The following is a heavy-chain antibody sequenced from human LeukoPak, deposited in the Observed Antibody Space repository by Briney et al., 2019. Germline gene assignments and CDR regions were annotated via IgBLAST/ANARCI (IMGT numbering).Heavy chain of an antibody. CDR3: ARGRELLNPFDY. CDR1: GLTFSSYW. CDR2: IKTDGSST. V-gene: IGHV3-74*01. Sequence: GGSLRLSCAASGLTFSSYWMHWVRQAPGKGLVWVSGIKTDGSSTSYADSVKGRFTISRDNAKNMLYLQMNSLRAEDTAVYYCARGRELLNPFDYWGQGTLVAVSS. J-gene: IGHJ4*02. D-gene: IGHD1-7*01.